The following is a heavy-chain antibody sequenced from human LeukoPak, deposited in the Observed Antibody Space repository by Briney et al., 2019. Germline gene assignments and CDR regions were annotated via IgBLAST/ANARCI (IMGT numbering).Heavy chain of an antibody. Sequence: SETLSLTCTVSGGSISSYYWSWIRQPPGKGLEWIGYIYYSGSTNYNPSLKSRVTMSVDTSKNQFSLKLSSVTAADTAVYYCARDQKTAMVPYVGWFDPWGQGTLVTVSS. CDR2: IYYSGST. CDR1: GGSISSYY. V-gene: IGHV4-59*12. CDR3: ARDQKTAMVPYVGWFDP. J-gene: IGHJ5*02. D-gene: IGHD5-18*01.